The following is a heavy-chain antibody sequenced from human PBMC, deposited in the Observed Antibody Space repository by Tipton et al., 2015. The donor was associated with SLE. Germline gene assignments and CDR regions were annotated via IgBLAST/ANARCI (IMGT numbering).Heavy chain of an antibody. CDR3: ARKRLPDLDFDL. V-gene: IGHV4-31*03. CDR2: IYYSGST. J-gene: IGHJ2*01. Sequence: TLSLTCTVSGGSISSGGYYWSWIRQHPGKGLEWIGYIYYSGSTYYNPSLKSRVTISIDTSKNQCSLKLSSVTAADTTVYYCARKRLPDLDFDLWGRGTLVTVSS. D-gene: IGHD3-16*01. CDR1: GGSISSGGYY.